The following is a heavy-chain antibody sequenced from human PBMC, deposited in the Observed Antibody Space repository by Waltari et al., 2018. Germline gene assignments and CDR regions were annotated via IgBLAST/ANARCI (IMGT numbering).Heavy chain of an antibody. CDR2: IKSKTDGGTT. D-gene: IGHD3-22*01. CDR1: GFNFSNAW. J-gene: IGHJ4*02. Sequence: EVQLVESGGGLVKPGGSLRLSCAASGFNFSNAWMSWVRKAPGKGLEWVGRIKSKTDGGTTDYAAPVKGRFTISRDDSKNTLYLQMNSLKTEDTAVYYCTTDPRVVITTTIIVGDDYWGQGTLVTVSS. CDR3: TTDPRVVITTTIIVGDDY. V-gene: IGHV3-15*01.